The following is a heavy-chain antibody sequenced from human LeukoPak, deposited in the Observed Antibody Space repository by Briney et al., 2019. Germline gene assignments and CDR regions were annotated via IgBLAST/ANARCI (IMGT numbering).Heavy chain of an antibody. J-gene: IGHJ6*02. D-gene: IGHD4-17*01. V-gene: IGHV4-31*03. CDR1: GGSISSGGYY. CDR2: IYYSGST. Sequence: SETLSLTCTVSGGSISSGGYYWSWIRQHPGKGLEWIGYIYYSGSTYYNPSLKSRATISVDTSKNQFSLKLSSVTAADTAVYYCAKTVPPRGMDVWGQGTTVTVSS. CDR3: AKTVPPRGMDV.